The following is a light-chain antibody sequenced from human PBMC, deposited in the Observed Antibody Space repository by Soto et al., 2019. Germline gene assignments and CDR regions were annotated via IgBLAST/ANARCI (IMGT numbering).Light chain of an antibody. CDR3: LLSYSNSRRV. CDR2: ETS. V-gene: IGLV7-46*01. J-gene: IGLJ3*02. Sequence: QAVVTQEPSLTVSPGGTVTLTCGSRTGAVTSGHYPYWFQQKPGQAPRTLIFETSNKHSWTPARFSGSLLGGKAALTLSGAQPEDEAEYYCLLSYSNSRRVFGGGTK. CDR1: TGAVTSGHY.